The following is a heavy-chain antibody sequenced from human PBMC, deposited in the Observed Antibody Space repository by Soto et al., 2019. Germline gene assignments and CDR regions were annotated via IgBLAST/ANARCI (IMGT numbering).Heavy chain of an antibody. D-gene: IGHD3-22*01. V-gene: IGHV1-69*12. Sequence: QGQLVQYGAEVKKPGSSVKGACKASGGSHSNYGISWVRQAPVQGLEWMGAIIPVFGTPNYAQKFQDRVTITADESTTTVYMEVRSLTSEDTAVSYCARGDATKIVVTTYYAMDVWGQGTTVTVSS. CDR3: ARGDATKIVVTTYYAMDV. J-gene: IGHJ6*02. CDR1: GGSHSNYG. CDR2: IIPVFGTP.